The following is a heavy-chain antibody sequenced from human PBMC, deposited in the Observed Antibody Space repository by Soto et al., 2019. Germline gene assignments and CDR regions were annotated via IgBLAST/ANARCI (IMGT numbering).Heavy chain of an antibody. D-gene: IGHD2-15*01. CDR1: GFTFDDSV. V-gene: IGHV3-9*01. CDR2: ISWNSDSI. Sequence: EVQLVESGGGLVQPGRSLRLSCAASGFTFDDSVMHWVRQAPGKGLEWVSHISWNSDSIGYADSVKGRFTISRDNAKNSLYLQMHSLRAEDTALYYCAKDIGGHCSGNSCYSSGHGMDVWGQGTTVTVSS. CDR3: AKDIGGHCSGNSCYSSGHGMDV. J-gene: IGHJ6*02.